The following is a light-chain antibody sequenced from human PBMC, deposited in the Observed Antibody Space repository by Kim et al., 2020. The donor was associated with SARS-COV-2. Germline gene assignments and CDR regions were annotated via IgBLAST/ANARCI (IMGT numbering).Light chain of an antibody. CDR1: QDIRND. Sequence: ASVGDRVTIPCWASQDIRNDLGWYQQNPGRAPKRLIYGASSLQSGVPSRFSGSGSGTEFTLTISSLQPEDFATYFCLQHNAYPITFGQGTRLEIK. CDR3: LQHNAYPIT. J-gene: IGKJ5*01. V-gene: IGKV1-17*01. CDR2: GAS.